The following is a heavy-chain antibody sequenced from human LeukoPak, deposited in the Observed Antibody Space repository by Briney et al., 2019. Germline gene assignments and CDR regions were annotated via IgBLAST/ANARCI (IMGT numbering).Heavy chain of an antibody. V-gene: IGHV3-53*01. Sequence: PGGPLRLSCAASGFTVSSNYMSWVRQAPGKGLEWVSVIYSGGSTYYADSVKGRLTISRDNAKNSLYLQMNSLRAEDTALYLCARGMRVIAAAYYFDYWGQGTLVTVSS. CDR2: IYSGGST. J-gene: IGHJ4*02. D-gene: IGHD6-13*01. CDR3: ARGMRVIAAAYYFDY. CDR1: GFTVSSNY.